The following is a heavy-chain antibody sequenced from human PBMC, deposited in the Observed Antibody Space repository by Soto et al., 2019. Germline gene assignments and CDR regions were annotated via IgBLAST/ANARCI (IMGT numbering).Heavy chain of an antibody. CDR2: ISYDGSNK. J-gene: IGHJ5*02. CDR1: GFTFSSYA. Sequence: QVQLVESGGGVVQPGRSLRLSCAASGFTFSSYAMHWVRQAPGKGLEWVAVISYDGSNKYYADSVKGRFTISRDNSKNTLYLQMNSLRAEDTAVYYCARDRLRPPSLGSSWYKVGWFDPWGQGTLVTVSS. CDR3: ARDRLRPPSLGSSWYKVGWFDP. V-gene: IGHV3-30-3*01. D-gene: IGHD6-13*01.